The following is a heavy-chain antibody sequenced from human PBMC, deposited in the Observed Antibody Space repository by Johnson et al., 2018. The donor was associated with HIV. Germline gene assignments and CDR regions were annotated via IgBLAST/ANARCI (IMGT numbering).Heavy chain of an antibody. CDR3: ARDGRDLATRGAFDI. Sequence: VQLVESGGGLIQPGGSLRVSCAASGFTVSRNYMSWVRQAPGTGLEWVSGFYSGGSPYYADSVKVRSIISRDNSKNMLYLQMNSLRPEDKAVYYCARDGRDLATRGAFDIWGPGTVVTVSS. CDR1: GFTVSRNY. D-gene: IGHD5-24*01. V-gene: IGHV3-66*03. CDR2: FYSGGSP. J-gene: IGHJ3*02.